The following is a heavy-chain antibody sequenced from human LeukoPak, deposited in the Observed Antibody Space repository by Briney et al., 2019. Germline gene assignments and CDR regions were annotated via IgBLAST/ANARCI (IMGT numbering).Heavy chain of an antibody. CDR1: GYSISSGYY. J-gene: IGHJ4*02. Sequence: PSETLSLTCAVSGYSISSGYYWGWIRQPRGKALVWIGSIYHSGSTYYNPSLKSRVTISVDTSKNQFSLKLSSVTAADTAVYYCAAITIFGVVKLWGQGTLVTVSS. V-gene: IGHV4-38-2*01. D-gene: IGHD3-3*01. CDR2: IYHSGST. CDR3: AAITIFGVVKL.